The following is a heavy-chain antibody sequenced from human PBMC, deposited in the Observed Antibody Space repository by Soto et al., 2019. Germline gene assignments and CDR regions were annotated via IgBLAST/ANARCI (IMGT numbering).Heavy chain of an antibody. D-gene: IGHD2-21*02. CDR1: GFAFSNYG. CDR2: IWYDGSNK. V-gene: IGHV3-33*01. Sequence: QVQLVESGGGVVQPGRSLRLSCAASGFAFSNYGMHWVRQAPGKGLEWVAVIWYDGSNKYYADSVKGRFTISRDNSKSTLYVQMNSLRAEDTAVYYCARSGDHDYYCAMDVWGQGTTVTVSS. CDR3: ARSGDHDYYCAMDV. J-gene: IGHJ6*02.